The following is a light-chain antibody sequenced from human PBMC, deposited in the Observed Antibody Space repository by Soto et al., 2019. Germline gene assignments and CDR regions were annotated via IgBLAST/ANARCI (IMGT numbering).Light chain of an antibody. CDR3: QQSGNSPIT. Sequence: EIVLTQSPGTLSLSPGERATLSCWASQSVGSNNLAWFQQKPDQAPRLLIYGTSNRPTGTPGRFSGSGSGTDFTLTISRVEPEDCAVCYCQQSGNSPITFGQGTRLEIK. CDR2: GTS. V-gene: IGKV3-20*01. J-gene: IGKJ5*01. CDR1: QSVGSNN.